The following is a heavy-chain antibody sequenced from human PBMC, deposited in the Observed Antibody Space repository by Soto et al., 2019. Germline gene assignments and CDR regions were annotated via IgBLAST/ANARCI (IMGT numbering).Heavy chain of an antibody. CDR2: ISGSGGST. CDR1: GFTFSSYA. Sequence: GSLRLSCAASGFTFSSYAMSWVRQAPGKGLEWVSAISGSGGSTYYADSVKGRFTISRDNSKNTLYLQMNSLRAEDTAVYYCAKTSPMYGSGSYYTYYFGYWGQGTLVTVSS. V-gene: IGHV3-23*01. CDR3: AKTSPMYGSGSYYTYYFGY. J-gene: IGHJ4*02. D-gene: IGHD3-10*01.